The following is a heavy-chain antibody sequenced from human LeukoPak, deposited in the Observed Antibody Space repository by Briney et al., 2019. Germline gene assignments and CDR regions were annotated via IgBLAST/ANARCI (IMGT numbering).Heavy chain of an antibody. CDR2: ISSSCYI. CDR3: ARGIEGTTNFDY. Sequence: GGSLRLSCAASGFTFSSYSMNWVRQAPGKGLEWVSSISSSCYIYYADSVKGRFTISRDNAKNSLYLQMNGLRAGDTAVYYCARGIEGTTNFDYWGQGTLVTVSS. CDR1: GFTFSSYS. V-gene: IGHV3-21*01. D-gene: IGHD1-7*01. J-gene: IGHJ4*02.